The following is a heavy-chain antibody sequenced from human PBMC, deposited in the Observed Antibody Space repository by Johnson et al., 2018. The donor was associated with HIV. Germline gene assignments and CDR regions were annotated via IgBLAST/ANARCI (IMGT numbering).Heavy chain of an antibody. D-gene: IGHD4-23*01. J-gene: IGHJ3*02. Sequence: QVQLVESGGGLVQPGGSLRLSCVASGFTLSTYAMHWVRQAPGKGLEWVAVISYDGSNKYYADSVKGRFTISRDNSKNTVFLQMDSLRGEDTADYYCARDPGNGGRPFDAFDIWGQGTMVTVSS. CDR1: GFTLSTYA. V-gene: IGHV3-30*04. CDR2: ISYDGSNK. CDR3: ARDPGNGGRPFDAFDI.